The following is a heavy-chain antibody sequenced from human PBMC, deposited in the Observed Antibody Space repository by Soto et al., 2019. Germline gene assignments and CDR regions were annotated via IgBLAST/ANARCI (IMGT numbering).Heavy chain of an antibody. D-gene: IGHD3-16*02. V-gene: IGHV1-8*01. Sequence: QVQLVQSGAEVKKPGASVKVSCKASGYTFTSYDINWVRQDTGQGLEWMGWMNPNSGNTGYAQKFQGRVTMTRNTYKSTPYMKLSSLRSEDTAVYYCGRPVTFGGVIVTDAFDIWGPGTMVTVSS. CDR1: GYTFTSYD. J-gene: IGHJ3*02. CDR3: GRPVTFGGVIVTDAFDI. CDR2: MNPNSGNT.